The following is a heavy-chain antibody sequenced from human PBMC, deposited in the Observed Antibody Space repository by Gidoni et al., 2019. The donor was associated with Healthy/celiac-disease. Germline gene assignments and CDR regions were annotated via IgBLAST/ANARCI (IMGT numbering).Heavy chain of an antibody. J-gene: IGHJ4*02. D-gene: IGHD6-13*01. V-gene: IGHV3-30-3*01. CDR1: GFTFSSYA. CDR2: ISYDGSNK. Sequence: QVQLVESGGGVVQPWRSLRLSCAASGFTFSSYAMHWVRQAPGKGLEWVAVISYDGSNKYYADSGKGRFTISRDNSKNTLYLQMNSLRAEDTAVYYCARGPNSSSWYGSPRGVLDYWGQGTLVTVSS. CDR3: ARGPNSSSWYGSPRGVLDY.